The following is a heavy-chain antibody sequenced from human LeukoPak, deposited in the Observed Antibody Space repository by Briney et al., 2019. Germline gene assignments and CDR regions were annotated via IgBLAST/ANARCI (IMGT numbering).Heavy chain of an antibody. CDR2: IKQDGSEQ. D-gene: IGHD3-3*01. Sequence: GGSLRLSCAASGFTFSSYWMSWVRQAPGKGLEWVANIKQDGSEQYYVDSVKGRFTISRDNAKNSLYLQMNTLRPEDTAVYYCARERQNKDFWSGGDYWGQGTLVTVSS. J-gene: IGHJ4*02. V-gene: IGHV3-7*01. CDR3: ARERQNKDFWSGGDY. CDR1: GFTFSSYW.